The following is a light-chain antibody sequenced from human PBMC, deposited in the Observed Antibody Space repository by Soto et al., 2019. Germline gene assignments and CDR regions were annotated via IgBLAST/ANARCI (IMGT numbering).Light chain of an antibody. CDR2: EVS. V-gene: IGLV2-14*01. CDR3: SSYPSVTTLI. J-gene: IGLJ1*01. Sequence: QSVLTQPASVSGSPGQSITISCTGTSSDVGGYNYVSWYQQHPGKAPKLMIYEVSNRPSGVSNRFSGSKSGNTASLTISGLQAKDVADDCCSSYPSVTTLIYGTETK. CDR1: SSDVGGYNY.